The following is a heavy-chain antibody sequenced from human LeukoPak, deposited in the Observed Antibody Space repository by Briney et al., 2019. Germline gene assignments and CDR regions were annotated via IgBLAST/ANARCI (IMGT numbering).Heavy chain of an antibody. J-gene: IGHJ3*02. CDR1: GFTLSDYY. CDR3: ARDLGPHRSSPNTGAFDI. Sequence: GGSLRLSCAASGFTLSDYYMTWIRQAPGKGLEWVSYIAPAGTTYYADSVKGRFTISRDNAKTSLYLQMSNLRADDTAVYYCARDLGPHRSSPNTGAFDIWGQGTMVTVSS. CDR2: IAPAGTT. D-gene: IGHD6-6*01. V-gene: IGHV3-11*04.